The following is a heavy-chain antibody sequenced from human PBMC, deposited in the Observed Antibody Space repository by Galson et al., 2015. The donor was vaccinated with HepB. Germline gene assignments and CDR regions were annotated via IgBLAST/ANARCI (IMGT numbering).Heavy chain of an antibody. Sequence: SLRLSCAASGFTFRTSWMTWVRQGPGRGLEWVANINADGSDEFYVDSVKDRFTISRDNAKNSLYLQMNSLRAEDTGVYYCVTDGGWCRLDPWGQGTLVTVSS. D-gene: IGHD2-21*01. CDR1: GFTFRTSW. CDR2: INADGSDE. J-gene: IGHJ5*02. CDR3: VTDGGWCRLDP. V-gene: IGHV3-7*01.